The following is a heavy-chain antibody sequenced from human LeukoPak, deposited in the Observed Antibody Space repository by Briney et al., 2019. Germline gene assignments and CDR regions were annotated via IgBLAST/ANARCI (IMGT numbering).Heavy chain of an antibody. Sequence: ASATVSCNAYAYTFTGYYMHWVRQAPGQGLEWMGWINPNSGGTNYAQTFQGRVTITRDTPSSTAYMELSRLRSDDTAVYYCARQVNGDYLYWGQGTLVTVSS. CDR2: INPNSGGT. J-gene: IGHJ4*02. D-gene: IGHD4-17*01. CDR3: ARQVNGDYLY. V-gene: IGHV1-2*02. CDR1: AYTFTGYY.